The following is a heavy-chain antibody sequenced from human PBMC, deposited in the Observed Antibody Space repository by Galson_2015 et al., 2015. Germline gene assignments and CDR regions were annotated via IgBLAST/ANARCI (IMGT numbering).Heavy chain of an antibody. CDR2: ISAYNGNT. D-gene: IGHD6-13*01. V-gene: IGHV1-18*01. J-gene: IGHJ5*02. CDR1: GYTFTSYG. CDR3: ARDWWEWGAAAGTSNWFDP. Sequence: SVKVSCKASGYTFTSYGISWVRQAPGQGLEWMGWISAYNGNTNYAQKLQGRVTMTTDTSTSTAYMELRSLRSDDTAVYYCARDWWEWGAAAGTSNWFDPWGQGTLVTVSS.